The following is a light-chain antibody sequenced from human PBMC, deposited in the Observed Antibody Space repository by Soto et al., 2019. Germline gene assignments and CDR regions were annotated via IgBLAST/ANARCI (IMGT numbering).Light chain of an antibody. Sequence: ETVMTQSPAILSVSPGERATLSCRASQSVSANLAWYQQKPGQAPRLLIYGAPTRATGIPARFSGTGSVTEFTLTISSLQSEDFAVYYCQQYHNWPTFGQGTKVDIK. V-gene: IGKV3-15*01. J-gene: IGKJ1*01. CDR2: GAP. CDR1: QSVSAN. CDR3: QQYHNWPT.